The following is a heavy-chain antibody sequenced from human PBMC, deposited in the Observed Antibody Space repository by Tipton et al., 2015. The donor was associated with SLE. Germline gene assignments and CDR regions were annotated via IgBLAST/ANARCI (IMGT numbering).Heavy chain of an antibody. CDR2: IYTSGST. J-gene: IGHJ2*01. CDR3: ARSYYDSSGSYFDL. D-gene: IGHD3-22*01. V-gene: IGHV4-4*08. Sequence: TLSLTCTVSGGSISSYYWSWIRQPPGKGLEWIGYIYTSGSTNYNPSLKSRVTISVDTSKNQFSLKLSSVTAADTAVYYCARSYYDSSGSYFDLWGRGTLVTVSS. CDR1: GGSISSYY.